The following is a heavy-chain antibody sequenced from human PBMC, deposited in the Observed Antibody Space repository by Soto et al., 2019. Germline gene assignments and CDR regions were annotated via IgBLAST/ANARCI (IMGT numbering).Heavy chain of an antibody. CDR3: ARLEQLVYYFDY. CDR2: INPNSGGT. D-gene: IGHD6-6*01. CDR1: GYTFTGYY. Sequence: VSVEVACKXSGYTFTGYYMDWVRQAPGQGLEWMGWINPNSGGTNYAQKFQGRVTMTRDTSISTAYMELSRLRSDDTAVYYCARLEQLVYYFDYWGQGTLVTVSS. J-gene: IGHJ4*02. V-gene: IGHV1-2*02.